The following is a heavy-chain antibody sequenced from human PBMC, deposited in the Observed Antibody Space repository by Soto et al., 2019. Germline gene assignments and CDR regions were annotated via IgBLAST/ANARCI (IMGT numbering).Heavy chain of an antibody. V-gene: IGHV2-5*02. CDR1: GLSLSTTGVG. CDR2: IYWDDDK. CDR3: VQSRCGGDCLQSYSSHSYYGLDV. J-gene: IGHJ6*02. Sequence: QITLKESGPTLVKPTQTLTLTCTFSGLSLSTTGVGVGWIRQPPGKALEWLALIYWDDDKRYSPSLKSRRTITKDTSKNQVVLTMTNMDPGDTATYYCVQSRCGGDCLQSYSSHSYYGLDVWGQGTTVTVSS. D-gene: IGHD2-21*02.